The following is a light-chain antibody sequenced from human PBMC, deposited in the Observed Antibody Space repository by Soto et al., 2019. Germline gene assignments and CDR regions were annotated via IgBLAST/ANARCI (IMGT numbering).Light chain of an antibody. Sequence: QSALTQPPSASGSPGQSVTISCTGTSGDIGGYNYVSWFQQYPGKAPKLMIFEVDKRPSGVPDRFSGSKSGNTASLTVSGLRADDEADYYSASYAGSDNYVFGTGTKLTVL. J-gene: IGLJ1*01. CDR3: ASYAGSDNYV. CDR1: SGDIGGYNY. V-gene: IGLV2-8*01. CDR2: EVD.